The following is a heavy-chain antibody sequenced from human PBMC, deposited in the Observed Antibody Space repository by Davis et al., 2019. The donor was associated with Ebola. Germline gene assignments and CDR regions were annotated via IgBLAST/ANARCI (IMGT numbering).Heavy chain of an antibody. CDR3: AKDRGRAWFDP. CDR1: GFTFRSYG. V-gene: IGHV3-30*18. Sequence: PGGSLRLSCAASGFTFRSYGIHWIRQAPGKGLEWVTLISNDGLRKFYGDTVEGRFTISRDNSKNTVYLEMNSLRPEDTAFYYCAKDRGRAWFDPWGQGTLVTVSS. CDR2: ISNDGLRK. J-gene: IGHJ5*02.